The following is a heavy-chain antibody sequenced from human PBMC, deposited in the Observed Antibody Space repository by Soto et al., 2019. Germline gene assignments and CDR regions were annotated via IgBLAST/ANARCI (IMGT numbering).Heavy chain of an antibody. D-gene: IGHD3-3*01. J-gene: IGHJ4*02. V-gene: IGHV3-30-3*01. CDR3: ARHKRDLRFLEWSYYFDY. CDR1: GFTFSSYA. Sequence: QVQLVESGGGVVQPGRSLRLSCAASGFTFSSYAIHWVRQAPGKGLEWVALISYDGSNKYYADSVKGRFTISRDNSETTLYLQMNSLRAEDTAVYYCARHKRDLRFLEWSYYFDYWGQGTLVTVSS. CDR2: ISYDGSNK.